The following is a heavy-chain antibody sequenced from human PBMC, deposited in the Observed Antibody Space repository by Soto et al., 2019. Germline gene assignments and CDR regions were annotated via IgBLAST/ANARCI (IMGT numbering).Heavy chain of an antibody. D-gene: IGHD6-19*01. CDR2: ISQDGTNR. J-gene: IGHJ3*01. Sequence: QVQLVESGGGVVQPGRSLRLSCAASGFTFSTYGMHWVRQAPGKGLEWVAVISQDGTNRYYADSVKGRFTISRDNYKNMLFLQMDSLRTEDTAVFYCAKEWAAVAGTYVFDVSGQGTMVTVSS. V-gene: IGHV3-30*18. CDR1: GFTFSTYG. CDR3: AKEWAAVAGTYVFDV.